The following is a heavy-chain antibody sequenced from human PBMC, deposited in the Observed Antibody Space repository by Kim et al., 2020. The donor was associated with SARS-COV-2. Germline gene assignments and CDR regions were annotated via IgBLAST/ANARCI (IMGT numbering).Heavy chain of an antibody. Sequence: QRFQCRVTMTRNTSISTAYMELSSLRSEDTAVYYCARGGVYDSSGYYIDYWGQGTLVTVSS. D-gene: IGHD3-22*01. V-gene: IGHV1-8*01. J-gene: IGHJ4*02. CDR3: ARGGVYDSSGYYIDY.